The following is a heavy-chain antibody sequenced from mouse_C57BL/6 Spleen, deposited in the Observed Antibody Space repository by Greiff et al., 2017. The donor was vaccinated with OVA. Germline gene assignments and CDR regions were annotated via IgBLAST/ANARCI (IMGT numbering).Heavy chain of an antibody. CDR2: INPSNGGT. D-gene: IGHD1-1*01. CDR1: GYTFTAYY. V-gene: IGHV1-22*01. J-gene: IGHJ4*01. Sequence: EVQLQQSGPELVKPGASVKMSCKASGYTFTAYYMHWVKQSPGKSLEWIGYINPSNGGTSYNQKFKGKATLTVNKSSSTAYMELRSLTSEDSAVYDCAREAPDYYGRMDYWGQGTTVTVSS. CDR3: AREAPDYYGRMDY.